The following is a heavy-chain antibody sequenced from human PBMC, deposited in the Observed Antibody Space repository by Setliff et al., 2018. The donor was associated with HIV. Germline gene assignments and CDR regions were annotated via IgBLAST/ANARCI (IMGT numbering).Heavy chain of an antibody. CDR3: AGESTTLNPPIPFDC. V-gene: IGHV4-39*02. CDR2: IYYSGRT. J-gene: IGHJ4*02. CDR1: GGSISSSSYY. D-gene: IGHD1-1*01. Sequence: PSETLSLTCTVSGGSISSSSYYWGWIRQPPGKGLEWIGSIYYSGRTYYNPSLKSRVTISVDTSKNQFYLKLNSVTAADTAVYYCAGESTTLNPPIPFDCWGQGTLVTVSS.